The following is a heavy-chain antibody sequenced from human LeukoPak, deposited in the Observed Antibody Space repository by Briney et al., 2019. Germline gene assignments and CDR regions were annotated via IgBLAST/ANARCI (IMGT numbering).Heavy chain of an antibody. CDR1: GFTFSGYA. Sequence: PGGSLRLSCAASGFTFSGYAMNWVRQAPGKGLEWVSGISGSGTTTNYADSVKGRFTISRDNSKNTLYLQMNSLRAEDTAIYYCAKETVAAPPIDYWGQGTLVTVSS. CDR2: ISGSGTTT. CDR3: AKETVAAPPIDY. J-gene: IGHJ4*02. V-gene: IGHV3-23*01. D-gene: IGHD6-19*01.